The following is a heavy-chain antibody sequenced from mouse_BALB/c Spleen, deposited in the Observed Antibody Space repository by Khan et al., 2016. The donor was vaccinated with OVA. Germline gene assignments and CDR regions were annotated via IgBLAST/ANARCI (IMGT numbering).Heavy chain of an antibody. CDR2: NNPTNGCT. CDR3: ARISDIVATCFDY. D-gene: IGHD1-1*01. J-gene: IGHJ2*01. V-gene: IGHV1S81*02. CDR1: GYTFTSYW. Sequence: QVQLQQPGAELVKAGASVKMSCKASGYTFTSYWMHWVKQRLGQGLEWFAENNPTNGCTYYNEKFKSKATLTVDKSSSTAYMLLSSPTFEDSAVYYCARISDIVATCFDYWGQGTTLTVSS.